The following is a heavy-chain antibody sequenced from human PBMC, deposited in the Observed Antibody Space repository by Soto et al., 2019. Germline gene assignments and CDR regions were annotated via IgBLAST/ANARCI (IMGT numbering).Heavy chain of an antibody. Sequence: GGSLRLSCAASGFTFSGSAMHWVRQASGKGLEWVGRIRSKANSYATAYAASVKGRFTISRDDSKNTAYLQMNSLKTEDTAVYYCTRLGSSHYYWGQGTLVSVSS. J-gene: IGHJ4*02. V-gene: IGHV3-73*01. CDR2: IRSKANSYAT. D-gene: IGHD6-6*01. CDR3: TRLGSSHYY. CDR1: GFTFSGSA.